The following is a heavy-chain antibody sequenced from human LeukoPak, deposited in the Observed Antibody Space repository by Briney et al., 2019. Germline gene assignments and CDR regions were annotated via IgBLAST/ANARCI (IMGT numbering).Heavy chain of an antibody. V-gene: IGHV3-23*01. Sequence: GGSLRLSCAASGFIFSTYAMSWVRQAPGKGLEWVSAISGSGDSTYYADPVKGRFTISRDNSKNTLYLQMNSLRAEDTALYYCAKALYGGNTVWGQGTLSPSPQ. CDR2: ISGSGDST. CDR3: AKALYGGNTV. J-gene: IGHJ4*02. CDR1: GFIFSTYA. D-gene: IGHD4-23*01.